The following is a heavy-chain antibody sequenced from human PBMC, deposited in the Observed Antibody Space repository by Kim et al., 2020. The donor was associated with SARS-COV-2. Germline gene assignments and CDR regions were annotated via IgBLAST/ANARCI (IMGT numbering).Heavy chain of an antibody. CDR2: ISYDGSNK. V-gene: IGHV3-30*18. CDR3: AKLRYYDILTGSSWYYYYYGMYV. J-gene: IGHJ6*02. Sequence: GGSLRLSCAASGFTFSSYGMHWVRQAPGKGLEWVAVISYDGSNKYYADSVKGRFTISRDNSKNTLYLQMNSLRAEDTAVYYCAKLRYYDILTGSSWYYYYYGMYVWGQGTTVTVSS. D-gene: IGHD3-9*01. CDR1: GFTFSSYG.